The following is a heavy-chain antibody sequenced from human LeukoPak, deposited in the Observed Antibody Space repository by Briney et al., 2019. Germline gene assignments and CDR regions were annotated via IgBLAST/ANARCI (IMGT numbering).Heavy chain of an antibody. CDR1: GFTFSSYW. V-gene: IGHV3-30-3*01. D-gene: IGHD2-15*01. J-gene: IGHJ4*02. CDR3: ARVFPTRGYCSGGSCYPAAMDY. CDR2: ISYDGSNK. Sequence: GGSLRLSCAASGFTFSSYWMIWVRQAPGKGLEWVAVISYDGSNKYYADSVKGRFTISRDNSKNTLYLQMNSLRAEDTAVYYCARVFPTRGYCSGGSCYPAAMDYWGQGTLVTVSS.